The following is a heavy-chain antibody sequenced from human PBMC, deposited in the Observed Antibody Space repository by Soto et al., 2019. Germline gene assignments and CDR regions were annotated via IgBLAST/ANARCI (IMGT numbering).Heavy chain of an antibody. V-gene: IGHV3-13*01. J-gene: IGHJ3*02. CDR3: ARSLSGYDSHDAFDI. CDR2: IVTVGDT. CDR1: GFTFINYD. Sequence: GGSLRLSCAASGFTFINYDMHWVRQAAGKGLEWVSAIVTVGDTYYLGSVKGRFTISRENAKNSLYLQMNSLRAGDTAVYYCARSLSGYDSHDAFDIWGQGTMVTVSS. D-gene: IGHD5-12*01.